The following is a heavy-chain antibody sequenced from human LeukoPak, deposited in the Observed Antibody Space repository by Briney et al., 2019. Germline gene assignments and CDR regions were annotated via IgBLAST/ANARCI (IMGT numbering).Heavy chain of an antibody. V-gene: IGHV3-74*01. CDR1: GFTFSSYW. D-gene: IGHD5-12*01. CDR3: ARDRGYTQDY. CDR2: IKSDGSST. Sequence: GGSLRLSCAASGFTFSSYWMHWARQAPGKGLVWVSHIKSDGSSTSYADSVKGRFTISRDNAKNTLYLQMNSLRAEDTAVYYCARDRGYTQDYWGLGTLVTVSS. J-gene: IGHJ4*02.